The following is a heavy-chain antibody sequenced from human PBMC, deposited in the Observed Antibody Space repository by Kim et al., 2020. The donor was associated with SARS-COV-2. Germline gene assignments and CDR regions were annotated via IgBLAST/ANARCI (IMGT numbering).Heavy chain of an antibody. CDR2: INHSGST. D-gene: IGHD3-10*01. Sequence: SETLSLTCAVYGGSFSGYYWSWIRQPPGKGLEWIGEINHSGSTNYNPSLKSRVTISVDTSKNHFSLKLSSVTAADTAVYYCARDGSDGSRLNWFDPWGQGTLVTVSS. CDR1: GGSFSGYY. V-gene: IGHV4-34*01. CDR3: ARDGSDGSRLNWFDP. J-gene: IGHJ5*02.